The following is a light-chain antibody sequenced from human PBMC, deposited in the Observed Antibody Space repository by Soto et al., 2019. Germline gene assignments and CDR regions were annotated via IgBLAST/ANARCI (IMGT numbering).Light chain of an antibody. Sequence: QSVLTQPPSASGTPGQRVTISCSGSSSNIGSNYVFWYQQLPGTAPKLLIFGNSKRPSGVPDRFSGSKSGTSASLAISGLRSEDEADYYCATWDDSLSGVVFGGGTQLTVL. V-gene: IGLV1-47*02. J-gene: IGLJ3*02. CDR2: GNS. CDR3: ATWDDSLSGVV. CDR1: SSNIGSNY.